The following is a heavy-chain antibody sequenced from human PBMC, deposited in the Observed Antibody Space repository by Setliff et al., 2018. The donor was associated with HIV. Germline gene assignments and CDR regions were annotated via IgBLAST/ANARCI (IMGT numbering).Heavy chain of an antibody. Sequence: ASVKVSCKASGYTFTSYGISWVRQAPGQGLEWMGWISAYNGNTNYAQKLKSRVTISIDTSKNQFSLKLSSVTAADTAVYYCARAPLSRLRSYYYYYGMDVWGQGTTVTVSS. CDR2: ISAYNGNT. V-gene: IGHV1-18*01. CDR1: GYTFTSYG. D-gene: IGHD4-17*01. J-gene: IGHJ6*02. CDR3: ARAPLSRLRSYYYYYGMDV.